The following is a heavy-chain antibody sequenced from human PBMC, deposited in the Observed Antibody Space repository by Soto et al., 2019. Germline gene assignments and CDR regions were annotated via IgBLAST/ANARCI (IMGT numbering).Heavy chain of an antibody. Sequence: QVQLQESGSGMVKPSQTLSPTCTVSGDSISSGGYSWSWIRQPPWQGLEWIGYIYHTGSTSYSPSLKSRVTMSVDKSKNQFSLSLNSVTAADTAIYYCARAHYGPSGYYFDSWGQGALFTVSS. CDR2: IYHTGST. J-gene: IGHJ4*02. CDR3: ARAHYGPSGYYFDS. D-gene: IGHD3-22*01. CDR1: GDSISSGGYS. V-gene: IGHV4-30-2*01.